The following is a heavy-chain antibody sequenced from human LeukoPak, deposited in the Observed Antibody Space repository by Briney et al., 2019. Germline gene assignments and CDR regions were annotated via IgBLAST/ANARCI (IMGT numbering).Heavy chain of an antibody. J-gene: IGHJ5*02. D-gene: IGHD6-13*01. Sequence: SETLSLTCAVSGGSISSGGYSWSWIRQPPGKGLEWIGYIYHSGSTYYNPSLKSRVTISVDTSKNQFSLKLSSVTAADTAVYYCARGILQNIAAAGGWFDPWGQGTLVTVSS. CDR2: IYHSGST. CDR1: GGSISSGGYS. V-gene: IGHV4-30-2*01. CDR3: ARGILQNIAAAGGWFDP.